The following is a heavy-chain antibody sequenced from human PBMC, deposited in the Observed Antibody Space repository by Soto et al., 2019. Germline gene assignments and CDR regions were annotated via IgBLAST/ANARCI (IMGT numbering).Heavy chain of an antibody. CDR1: GGSISSGGYY. D-gene: IGHD4-4*01. V-gene: IGHV4-31*03. CDR3: ARGEHDYSLSPNWFDP. J-gene: IGHJ5*02. Sequence: PSETLSLTCTVSGGSISSGGYYWSWIRQHPGKGLEWIGYIYYSGSTYYNPSLKSRVTISVDTSKNQFSLKLSSVTAADTAVYYCARGEHDYSLSPNWFDPWGQGTLVTVSS. CDR2: IYYSGST.